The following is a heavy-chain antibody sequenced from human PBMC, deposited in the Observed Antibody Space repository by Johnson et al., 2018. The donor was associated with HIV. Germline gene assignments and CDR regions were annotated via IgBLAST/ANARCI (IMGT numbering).Heavy chain of an antibody. Sequence: QVQLVESGGGVVQPGRSLRLSCAASGFTFSSYAMHWVRQAPGKGLEWVSVIYSGGSTYYADSVKGRFTISRDNSKNTLYLQMNSLRAEDTAVYYCARDQRGLDAFDIWGQGTMVTVSS. CDR2: IYSGGST. CDR1: GFTFSSYA. V-gene: IGHV3-NL1*01. CDR3: ARDQRGLDAFDI. J-gene: IGHJ3*02. D-gene: IGHD2-15*01.